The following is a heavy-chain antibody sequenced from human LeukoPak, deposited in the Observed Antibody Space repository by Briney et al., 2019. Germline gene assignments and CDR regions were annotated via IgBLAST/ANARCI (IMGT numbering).Heavy chain of an antibody. J-gene: IGHJ4*02. CDR2: ISYDGSNK. Sequence: QPGRSLRLSCAASGFTFSSYAVHWVRQAPGKGLEWVAVISYDGSNKYYADSVKGRFTISRDNSKNTLYLQMNRLRAEDTAVYYCARGDVVVPAAMFDYWGQGTLVTVSS. CDR1: GFTFSSYA. CDR3: ARGDVVVPAAMFDY. D-gene: IGHD2-2*01. V-gene: IGHV3-30*04.